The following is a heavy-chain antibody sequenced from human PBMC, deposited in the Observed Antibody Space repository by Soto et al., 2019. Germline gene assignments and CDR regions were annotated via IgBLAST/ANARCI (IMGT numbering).Heavy chain of an antibody. CDR1: GFTFSSYA. J-gene: IGHJ4*01. Sequence: EVQRLESGGGLVQPGGSLRLSCAASGFTFSSYAMSWVRQAPGKGLEWVSAISGSGGSTYYADSVKGRFTISRDNSKNALNQKENSLRAKDKAGHYCARGSCNGDSGQISLRYFNNGGHGNLVNV. CDR3: ARGSCNGDSGQISLRYFNN. D-gene: IGHD2-15*01. CDR2: ISGSGGST. V-gene: IGHV3-23*01.